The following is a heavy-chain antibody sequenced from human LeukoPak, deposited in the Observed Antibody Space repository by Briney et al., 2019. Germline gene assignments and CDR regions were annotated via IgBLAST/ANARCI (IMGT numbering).Heavy chain of an antibody. CDR2: INPNSGGT. D-gene: IGHD3-22*01. Sequence: ASVKVSCKASGYTFTGYYMHRVRQAPGQVLEWMGWINPNSGGTNYAQKFQGRVTMTRDTSISTAYMELSRLRSDDTAVYYCARVGPIWYYYDSSADIPGDYWGQGTLVTVSS. CDR1: GYTFTGYY. CDR3: ARVGPIWYYYDSSADIPGDY. V-gene: IGHV1-2*02. J-gene: IGHJ4*02.